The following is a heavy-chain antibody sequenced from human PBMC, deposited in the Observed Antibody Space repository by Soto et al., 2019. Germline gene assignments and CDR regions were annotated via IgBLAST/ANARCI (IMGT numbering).Heavy chain of an antibody. Sequence: GGSLRLSCAASGFTFSSYAMSWVRQAPGKGLEWVSAISGSGGSTYYADSVKGRFTISRDNSKNTLYLQMNSLRAEDTAVYYCAKKEYTMVRGNRINGQFDYWGQGTLVTVSS. CDR2: ISGSGGST. CDR3: AKKEYTMVRGNRINGQFDY. V-gene: IGHV3-23*01. CDR1: GFTFSSYA. D-gene: IGHD3-10*01. J-gene: IGHJ4*02.